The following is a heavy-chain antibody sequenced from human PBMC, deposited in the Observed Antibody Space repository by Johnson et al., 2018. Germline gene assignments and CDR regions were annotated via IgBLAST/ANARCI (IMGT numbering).Heavy chain of an antibody. Sequence: QVQLVQAGGGVVQAGRSLRLSCAASGFTFSTYGMHWVRQAPGKGMEWVALISYDGKTKYYADAVKGRCTISRENSKKTLYLQMNSLRAEDTAVYYCGKDSSYGPSYYYYYMDVWGKGTTVIVSS. CDR2: ISYDGKTK. D-gene: IGHD5-18*01. CDR3: GKDSSYGPSYYYYYMDV. CDR1: GFTFSTYG. V-gene: IGHV3-30*18. J-gene: IGHJ6*03.